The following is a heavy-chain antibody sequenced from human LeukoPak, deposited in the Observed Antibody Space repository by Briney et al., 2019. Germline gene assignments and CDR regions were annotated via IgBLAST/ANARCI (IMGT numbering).Heavy chain of an antibody. CDR1: GGSISSYY. CDR3: ARARITMVRGAPAYMDV. Sequence: PSETLSLTCTVSGGSISSYYWSWIRQPPGKGLEWIGYIYYSGSTNYNPSLKSRVTISVDTSKNQFSLKLSSVTAADTVVYYCARARITMVRGAPAYMDVWGKGTTVTVSS. D-gene: IGHD3-10*01. V-gene: IGHV4-59*01. J-gene: IGHJ6*03. CDR2: IYYSGST.